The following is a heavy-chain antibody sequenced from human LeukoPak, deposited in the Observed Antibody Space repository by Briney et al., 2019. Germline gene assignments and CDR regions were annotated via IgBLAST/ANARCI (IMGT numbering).Heavy chain of an antibody. CDR1: GYTFTSHH. V-gene: IGHV1-46*01. CDR2: VNPSGGST. D-gene: IGHD2-15*01. Sequence: AAVTVSCKSSGYTFTSHHMHWVRPAPGQGLEWMGIVNPSGGSTGYAQKFQGRVTLTRDTSTSTVYMELSRLRSDDTAVYYCARATLTTHYGMDVWGQGTTVTVSS. CDR3: ARATLTTHYGMDV. J-gene: IGHJ6*02.